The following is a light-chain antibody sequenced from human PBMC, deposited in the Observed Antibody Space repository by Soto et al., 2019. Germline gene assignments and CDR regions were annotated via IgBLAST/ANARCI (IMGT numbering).Light chain of an antibody. J-gene: IGKJ1*01. V-gene: IGKV1-5*03. Sequence: DIQMTQSPSTLSASVGDRVTITCRARQNINIWLAWYQQKPGKAPKLLIYRASNLESGVPSRFSGSGSGTEFTITIISLQPDDSATYYCQQYDDYWTFGQGTKVEVK. CDR2: RAS. CDR3: QQYDDYWT. CDR1: QNINIW.